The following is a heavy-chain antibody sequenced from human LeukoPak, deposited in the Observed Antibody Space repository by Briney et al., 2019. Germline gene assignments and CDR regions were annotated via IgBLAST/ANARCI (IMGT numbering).Heavy chain of an antibody. Sequence: ASETLSLTCAVSIGAICRYSWGCVPAPPQRGVGWIGYIYSSGRTNYNPSLKSRVTISVDTSKNQFSLKLSSVTAADTAVYYCASSYDSKGGEQTDYWGQGTLVTVSS. CDR1: IGAICRYS. CDR3: ASSYDSKGGEQTDY. J-gene: IGHJ4*02. D-gene: IGHD3-22*01. CDR2: IYSSGRT. V-gene: IGHV4-59*01.